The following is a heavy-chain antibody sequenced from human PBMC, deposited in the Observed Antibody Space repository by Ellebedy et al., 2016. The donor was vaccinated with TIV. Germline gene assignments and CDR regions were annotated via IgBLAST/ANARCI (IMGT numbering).Heavy chain of an antibody. CDR3: AKRYSRSSGGRFFDY. D-gene: IGHD6-6*01. V-gene: IGHV3-23*01. J-gene: IGHJ4*02. CDR1: GFTFSSYG. Sequence: GESLKISCAASGFTFSSYGMNWVRQAPGKGLEWVSAVSGSDGNTYYADSVKGRFTISRDNSRNTLYLQMNSLRAEETAVYYWAKRYSRSSGGRFFDYWGQGTLVTVSS. CDR2: VSGSDGNT.